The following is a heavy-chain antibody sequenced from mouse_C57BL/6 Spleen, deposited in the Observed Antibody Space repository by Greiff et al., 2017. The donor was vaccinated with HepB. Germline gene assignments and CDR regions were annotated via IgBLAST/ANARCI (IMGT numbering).Heavy chain of an antibody. V-gene: IGHV3-6*01. J-gene: IGHJ2*01. CDR1: GYSITSGYY. D-gene: IGHD2-3*01. CDR2: ISYDGSN. CDR3: AREGDGLDY. Sequence: EVKVEESGPGLVKPSQSLSLTCSVTGYSITSGYYWNWIRQFPGNKLEWMGYISYDGSNNYNPSLKNRISITRDTSKNQFFLKLNSVTTEDTATYYCAREGDGLDYWGQGTTLTVSS.